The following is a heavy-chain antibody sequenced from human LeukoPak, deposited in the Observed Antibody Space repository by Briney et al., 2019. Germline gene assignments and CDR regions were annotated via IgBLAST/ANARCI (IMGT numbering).Heavy chain of an antibody. Sequence: SETLSLTCTVSGGSISSGGYYWSWIRQHPGKGLEWIGYIYYSGSTYYNPSLKSRATISVDTSKNQFSLKLSSVTAADTAVYYCARDGPVTMVRGVPLGYFDLWGRGTLVTVSS. CDR3: ARDGPVTMVRGVPLGYFDL. J-gene: IGHJ2*01. D-gene: IGHD3-10*01. V-gene: IGHV4-31*03. CDR1: GGSISSGGYY. CDR2: IYYSGST.